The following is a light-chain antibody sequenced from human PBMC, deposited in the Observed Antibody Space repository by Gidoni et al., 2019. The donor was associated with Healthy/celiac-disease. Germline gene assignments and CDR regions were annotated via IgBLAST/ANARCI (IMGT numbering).Light chain of an antibody. V-gene: IGLV3-19*01. CDR1: SLRSYY. Sequence: SSVLTPDPAVSVALGQTVRITCKGDSLRSYYASWYQQKPGQAPVLVIYGKNNRPSGIPDRFSGSSSGNTASLTITGAQAEDEADYYCNSRDSSGNHLVFGGGTKLTVL. CDR3: NSRDSSGNHLV. CDR2: GKN. J-gene: IGLJ2*01.